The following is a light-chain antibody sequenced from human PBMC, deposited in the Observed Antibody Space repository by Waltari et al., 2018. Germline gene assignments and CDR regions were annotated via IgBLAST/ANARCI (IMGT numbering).Light chain of an antibody. CDR3: ATWDGSLSAVV. J-gene: IGLJ2*01. CDR1: SSNIGSNF. V-gene: IGLV1-47*01. CDR2: RKD. Sequence: QSVVTQPPSASGTPGQRVTISCSGSSSNIGSNFVYWYQQLPGATPKVLIFRKDRRPAGVPDRFSGSKSGTSASLDISGLRSEDEANYYCATWDGSLSAVVFGGGTKLTVL.